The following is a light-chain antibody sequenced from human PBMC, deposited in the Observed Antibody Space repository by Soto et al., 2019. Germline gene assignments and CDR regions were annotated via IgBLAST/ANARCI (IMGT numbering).Light chain of an antibody. V-gene: IGLV1-44*01. CDR1: SSNIGSNT. CDR2: SNN. CDR3: AAWDDSLNGDV. Sequence: QSALTQPPSASGTPGQRVTISCSGGSSNIGSNTVNWYQQLPGTAPKHLIYSNNQRPSGVPDLFSGSKSGTSASLAISGLQSEDAADYYWAAWDDSLNGDVFGTGTKVTVL. J-gene: IGLJ1*01.